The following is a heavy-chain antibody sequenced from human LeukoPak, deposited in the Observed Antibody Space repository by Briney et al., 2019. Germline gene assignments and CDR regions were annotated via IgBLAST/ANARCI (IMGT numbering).Heavy chain of an antibody. J-gene: IGHJ4*02. V-gene: IGHV3-21*01. CDR1: GFTFSHYS. CDR3: ARQGQQLGIMGPYYFDY. CDR2: FGSDLSFR. Sequence: GGSLRLSCAGSGFTFSHYSMNWVRQAPGKGLEWVASFGSDLSFRSVADSLKGRFTISRDNSKNTLYLQMNSLRAEDTAVYYCARQGQQLGIMGPYYFDYWGQGTLVTVSS. D-gene: IGHD6-13*01.